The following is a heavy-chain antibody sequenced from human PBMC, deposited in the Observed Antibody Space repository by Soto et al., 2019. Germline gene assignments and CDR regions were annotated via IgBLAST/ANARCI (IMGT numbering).Heavy chain of an antibody. D-gene: IGHD6-13*01. CDR3: ARANSSTWYKLEYKWFDP. V-gene: IGHV4-59*01. Sequence: SETLSLTCTVSGASINDFYWRWLRQTPGPGLAWVGFMYYSETTKYNPSLKGRVTLSLDTSKNQVSLHLKSVTAADTAVYYCARANSSTWYKLEYKWFDPWGQGTLVTVSS. CDR2: MYYSETT. CDR1: GASINDFY. J-gene: IGHJ5*02.